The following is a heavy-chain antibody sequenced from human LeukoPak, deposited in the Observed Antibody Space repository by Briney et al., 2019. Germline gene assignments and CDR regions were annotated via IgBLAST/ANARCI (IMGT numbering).Heavy chain of an antibody. CDR1: GFTFSDHY. CDR2: TRNKANSYTT. CDR3: ARGSRDYEWELSIDY. J-gene: IGHJ4*02. Sequence: PGGSLRLSCAASGFTFSDHYMDWVRQAPGKGLEWVGRTRNKANSYTTEYAASVKGRFTISRDDSKNSLYLQMNSLKTEDTAVYYCARGSRDYEWELSIDYWGQGTLVTVSS. V-gene: IGHV3-72*01. D-gene: IGHD1-26*01.